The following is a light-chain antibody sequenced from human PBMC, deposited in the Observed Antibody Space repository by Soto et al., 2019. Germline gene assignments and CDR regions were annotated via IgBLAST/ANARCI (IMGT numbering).Light chain of an antibody. Sequence: QSALTQPASVSGSPGQSITISCTGTSSDVGGYNYVSWYQQHPGKAPKLMISEASHRPSGVSNRFSGSKSGNTASLTISGLQAEDEADYYCSSYTTSGTYVFGAGTKVTVL. CDR2: EAS. J-gene: IGLJ1*01. CDR1: SSDVGGYNY. V-gene: IGLV2-14*01. CDR3: SSYTTSGTYV.